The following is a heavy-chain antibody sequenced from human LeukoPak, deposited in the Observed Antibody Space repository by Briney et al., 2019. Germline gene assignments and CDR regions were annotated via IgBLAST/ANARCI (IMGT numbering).Heavy chain of an antibody. Sequence: SETLSLTCTVSGGSVSSYYWSWIRQPAGKGLEWIGRFYSSGNTNYNPSLKSRVTMSVDTPKNQLSLKLSSVTAADTAVYYCARDFGGSNGYYSSFACWGQGTLVTVSS. J-gene: IGHJ4*02. V-gene: IGHV4-4*07. CDR3: ARDFGGSNGYYSSFAC. D-gene: IGHD3-22*01. CDR1: GGSVSSYY. CDR2: FYSSGNT.